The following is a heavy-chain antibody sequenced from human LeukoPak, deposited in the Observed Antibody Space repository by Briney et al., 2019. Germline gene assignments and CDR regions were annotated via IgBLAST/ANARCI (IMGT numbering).Heavy chain of an antibody. V-gene: IGHV3-23*01. J-gene: IGHJ6*02. Sequence: GGSLRLSCAASGFTFSSYALSWVRQAPGKGLEWVSAISGSGGSTYYADSVKGRFTISRDNSKHTLYLQMNSLRAEDTAVYYCAKGGSYGPYYYGMDVWGQGTTVTVSS. CDR1: GFTFSSYA. D-gene: IGHD5-18*01. CDR2: ISGSGGST. CDR3: AKGGSYGPYYYGMDV.